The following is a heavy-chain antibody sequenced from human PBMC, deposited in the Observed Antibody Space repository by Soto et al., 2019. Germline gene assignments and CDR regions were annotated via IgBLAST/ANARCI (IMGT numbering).Heavy chain of an antibody. D-gene: IGHD7-27*01. V-gene: IGHV3-21*01. Sequence: EVQLVDSGGGLVKPGGSLRLSCAGSGFAFSTYSMNWVRQAPGKGLEWVSSISSSSSSIYYADSVKGRFTISRDNAKNSVYLQMNSLRAEDTAVYYCARDSLTGYDYWGQGTLVTVSS. CDR3: ARDSLTGYDY. J-gene: IGHJ4*02. CDR1: GFAFSTYS. CDR2: ISSSSSSI.